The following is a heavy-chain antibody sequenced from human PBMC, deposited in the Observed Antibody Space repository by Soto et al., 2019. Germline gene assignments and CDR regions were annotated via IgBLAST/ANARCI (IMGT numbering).Heavy chain of an antibody. D-gene: IGHD6-13*01. CDR1: GFSFTTDGMG. CDR3: SPLYWAASGTRYYFAY. Sequence: QITLKESGPTLVKPTQTLTLTCTFSGFSFTTDGMGVGWIRQPPGKALEWLALIYWDDDKRYSPSLKSRLPITKDASRNQVVLTLTNMDPAYTATYYCSPLYWAASGTRYYFAYWGQGTLVTVSS. V-gene: IGHV2-5*02. J-gene: IGHJ4*02. CDR2: IYWDDDK.